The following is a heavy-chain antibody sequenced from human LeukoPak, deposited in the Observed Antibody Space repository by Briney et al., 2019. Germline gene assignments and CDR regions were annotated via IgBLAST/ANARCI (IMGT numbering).Heavy chain of an antibody. J-gene: IGHJ4*02. Sequence: GGSLRLSCAASGFTFSRYWMSWVRQAPGKGLGWVANINEDGSAKYYVDSVKGRFTISRDNAKNSQYLQMNSLRVEDTAVYYCATNGGDYWGQGTLVTVSS. V-gene: IGHV3-7*01. CDR1: GFTFSRYW. D-gene: IGHD3-10*01. CDR3: ATNGGDY. CDR2: INEDGSAK.